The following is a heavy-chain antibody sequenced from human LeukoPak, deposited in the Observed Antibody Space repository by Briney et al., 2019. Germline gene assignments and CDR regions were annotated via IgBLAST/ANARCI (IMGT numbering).Heavy chain of an antibody. CDR2: INPKSGGT. CDR1: AYIFTAYY. J-gene: IGHJ4*02. D-gene: IGHD3-10*01. V-gene: IGHV1-2*02. Sequence: ASVKVSCKASAYIFTAYYMHWVRQAPGQGLEWMGWINPKSGGTHYAQKFQGRVTMTRDTSISTAYMELSRLRSDDTAVYYCARERLSITLVRGVVNDFDYWGQGTLVTVSS. CDR3: ARERLSITLVRGVVNDFDY.